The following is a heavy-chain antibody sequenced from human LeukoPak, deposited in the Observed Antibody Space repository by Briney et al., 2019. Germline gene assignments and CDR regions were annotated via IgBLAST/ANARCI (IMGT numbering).Heavy chain of an antibody. Sequence: SVKVSCKASGGTFSSYAISWVRQAPGQGLEWMGGIIPIFGTANYAQKFQGRVTITTDESTSTAYMELSSLRSEDTAVYYCATDRGYYYGSGTNFDYWGQGTLVTVSS. CDR1: GGTFSSYA. CDR3: ATDRGYYYGSGTNFDY. D-gene: IGHD3-10*01. CDR2: IIPIFGTA. J-gene: IGHJ4*02. V-gene: IGHV1-69*05.